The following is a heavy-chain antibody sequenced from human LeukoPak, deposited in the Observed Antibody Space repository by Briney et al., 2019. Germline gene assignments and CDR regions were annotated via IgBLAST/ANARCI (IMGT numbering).Heavy chain of an antibody. Sequence: GRSLRLSCAASGFTFSSYGMHWVRQAPGKGLEWVAVIWYDGSNKYYADSVKGRFTISRDNSENTLYLQVNSLRAEDTAVYYCARDSLPRYYYDSSGYYGSNYFDYWGQGTLVTVSS. J-gene: IGHJ4*02. V-gene: IGHV3-33*01. CDR2: IWYDGSNK. CDR3: ARDSLPRYYYDSSGYYGSNYFDY. D-gene: IGHD3-22*01. CDR1: GFTFSSYG.